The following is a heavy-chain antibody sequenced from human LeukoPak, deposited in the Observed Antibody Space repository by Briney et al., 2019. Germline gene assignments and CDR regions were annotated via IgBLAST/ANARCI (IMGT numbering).Heavy chain of an antibody. CDR2: ISSTSSYI. V-gene: IGHV3-21*06. Sequence: GGSLRLSCAASGFTFSIYSVTWVRQAPGKGLEWVASISSTSSYIYYADSVRGRFTISRDTAQYLAYLKMNSLRAEDTAVYYCAKDVSSSWYMDYWGQGTLVTVSS. CDR1: GFTFSIYS. CDR3: AKDVSSSWYMDY. D-gene: IGHD6-13*01. J-gene: IGHJ4*02.